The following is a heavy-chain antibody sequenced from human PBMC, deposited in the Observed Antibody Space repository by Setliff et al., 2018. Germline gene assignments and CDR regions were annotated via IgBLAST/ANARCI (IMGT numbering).Heavy chain of an antibody. J-gene: IGHJ5*02. V-gene: IGHV1-2*04. Sequence: ASVKVSCKASGYTFTGYYMHWVRQAPGQGLEWMGWINPNSGGTNYAQKFQGWVTMTRDTSISTAYMELSRLRSDDTAVYYCAREEVGRYSSGWYISSDNWFDPWGQGTLVTVSS. CDR1: GYTFTGYY. CDR3: AREEVGRYSSGWYISSDNWFDP. D-gene: IGHD6-19*01. CDR2: INPNSGGT.